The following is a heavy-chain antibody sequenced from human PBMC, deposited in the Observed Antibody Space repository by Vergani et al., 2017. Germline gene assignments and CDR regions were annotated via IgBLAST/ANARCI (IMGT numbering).Heavy chain of an antibody. CDR1: GYTFTGFY. D-gene: IGHD3-16*01. CDR3: TSFPTEPSEYYDSTGYYHRFFEK. V-gene: IGHV1-2*02. J-gene: IGHJ4*02. CDR2: INPKNGLT. Sequence: QVQLVQSGAEVKRPGASVKVSCKASGYTFTGFYRHGVRLAPGQGLEGMGWINPKNGLTKYAQRFQGRVSLTRDTSITTAFMELNIRRSDDTAMYYCTSFPTEPSEYYDSTGYYHRFFEKWGQGTLVTVSS.